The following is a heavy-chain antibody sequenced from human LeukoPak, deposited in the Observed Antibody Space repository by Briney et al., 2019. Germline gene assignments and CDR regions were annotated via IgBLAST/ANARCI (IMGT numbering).Heavy chain of an antibody. D-gene: IGHD4-17*01. Sequence: GGSLRLSCAAPGFTFSSYSMNWVRQAPGKGLEWVSSISSSSSYIYYADSVKGRFTISRDNAKNSLYLQMNSLRAEDTAVYYCAAGTSYGDYLADYWGQGTLVTVSS. V-gene: IGHV3-21*01. CDR1: GFTFSSYS. CDR3: AAGTSYGDYLADY. CDR2: ISSSSSYI. J-gene: IGHJ4*02.